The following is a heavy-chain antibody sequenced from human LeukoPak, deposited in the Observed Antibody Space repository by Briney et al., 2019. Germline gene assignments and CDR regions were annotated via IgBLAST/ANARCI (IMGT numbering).Heavy chain of an antibody. V-gene: IGHV3-48*03. CDR1: GFTFSSYE. Sequence: GGSQRLSCVASGFTFSSYEMEWVRQAPGKGLEWVSYISSSGFTIYYADSVKGRFTISRDNAKNSLYLQMNSLRAEDTAVYYCAKEVSAVDWGQGTLVTVSS. J-gene: IGHJ4*02. D-gene: IGHD2-15*01. CDR3: AKEVSAVD. CDR2: ISSSGFTI.